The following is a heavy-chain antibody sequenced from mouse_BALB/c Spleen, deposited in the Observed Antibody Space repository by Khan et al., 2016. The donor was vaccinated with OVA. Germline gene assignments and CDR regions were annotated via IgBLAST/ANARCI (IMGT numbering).Heavy chain of an antibody. CDR2: ISPGSGDT. J-gene: IGHJ3*01. V-gene: IGHV1-77*01. D-gene: IGHD1-2*01. CDR3: ARRNYFGYTFAY. Sequence: QVQLKQYGAELARPGASVKLSCKASGYTFTDYYINWVKQRTGQGLEWIGEISPGSGDTYYNEKFKGKATLTADKSSSTVYMQLSSLTAEASAVYFCARRNYFGYTFAYWGQGTLVTVSA. CDR1: GYTFTDYY.